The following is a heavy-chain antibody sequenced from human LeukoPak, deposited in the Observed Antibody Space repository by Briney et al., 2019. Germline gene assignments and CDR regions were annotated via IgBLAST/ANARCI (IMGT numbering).Heavy chain of an antibody. J-gene: IGHJ4*02. V-gene: IGHV3-48*03. CDR1: GFTFSSYE. CDR3: ARQTVAGTFFDY. CDR2: ISSSGSTI. D-gene: IGHD6-19*01. Sequence: GGSLRLSCAASGFTFSSYEMSWVRQAPGKGLEWVSYISSSGSTIYYADSMKGRFTISRDNAENSLYLQMNSLRAEDTAVYYCARQTVAGTFFDYWGQGTLVTVSS.